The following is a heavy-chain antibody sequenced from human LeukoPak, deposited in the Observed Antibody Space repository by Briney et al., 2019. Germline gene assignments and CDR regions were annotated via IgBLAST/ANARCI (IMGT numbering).Heavy chain of an antibody. CDR1: GFTFSNYA. V-gene: IGHV3-23*01. CDR3: AKGISGSYSPTWDY. Sequence: PGGSLRLSCAASGFTFSNYAMTWVRQAPGKGLEWVSIITGSGDSTYYADSVKGRFTISRDNSKNTLYLQMNSLRAEDTAVYYCAKGISGSYSPTWDYWGQGTLVTLSS. J-gene: IGHJ4*02. D-gene: IGHD1-26*01. CDR2: ITGSGDST.